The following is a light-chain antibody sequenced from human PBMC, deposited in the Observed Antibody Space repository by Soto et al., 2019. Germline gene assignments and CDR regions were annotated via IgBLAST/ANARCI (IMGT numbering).Light chain of an antibody. V-gene: IGLV1-51*01. CDR1: SSNIGNNY. Sequence: QSVLTQPPSVSAAPGQKVTISCSGSSSNIGNNYVSWYQQVPGTAPKLLIYDNNKRPSGNPDRFSGSKSGTSATLGISGLQTGDEADYYCGTGDSSLSVHVFGTGTKVTV. CDR3: GTGDSSLSVHV. J-gene: IGLJ1*01. CDR2: DNN.